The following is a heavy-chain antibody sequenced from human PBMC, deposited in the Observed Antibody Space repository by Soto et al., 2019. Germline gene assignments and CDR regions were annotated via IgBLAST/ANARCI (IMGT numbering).Heavy chain of an antibody. J-gene: IGHJ4*02. V-gene: IGHV4-61*01. CDR3: ARKARIAVFDY. D-gene: IGHD6-19*01. CDR2: IPYRGRT. Sequence: PSETLSLTCPVSGATIAGGSYYWSWVRQPPGKGLEWIGYIPYRGRTNYNPSLKSRVTISVDTSKNQFSLKLCSVTAADTAVYYCARKARIAVFDYWGQGTLVTVSS. CDR1: GATIAGGSYY.